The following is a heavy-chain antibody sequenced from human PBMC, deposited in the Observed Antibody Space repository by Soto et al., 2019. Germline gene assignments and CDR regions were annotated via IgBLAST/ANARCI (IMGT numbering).Heavy chain of an antibody. CDR3: AREWISQWLVRKPPYYFDY. V-gene: IGHV4-34*01. D-gene: IGHD6-19*01. CDR1: GGSFSGYY. CDR2: INHSGST. Sequence: QVQLQQWGAGLLKPSETLSLTCAVYGGSFSGYYWSWIRQPPGKGLEWIAEINHSGSTNYNPSLKSRVTISVDPAKNQFSLKLSSVTAADTAVYYCAREWISQWLVRKPPYYFDYWGQGTLVTVSS. J-gene: IGHJ4*02.